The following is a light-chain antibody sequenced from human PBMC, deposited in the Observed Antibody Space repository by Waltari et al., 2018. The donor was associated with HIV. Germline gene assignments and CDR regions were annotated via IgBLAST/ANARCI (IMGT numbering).Light chain of an antibody. V-gene: IGLV2-14*01. Sequence: QSALTQPASVSGSPGQSITISCPGTSSAVGGYNYVSWYQQHPGKAPKLLIYEVRNRPSGVSNRFSGSKSGNTASLTISGLQAEDEADYYCSSYTSSSTLVVFGGGTTLTVL. J-gene: IGLJ2*01. CDR1: SSAVGGYNY. CDR2: EVR. CDR3: SSYTSSSTLVV.